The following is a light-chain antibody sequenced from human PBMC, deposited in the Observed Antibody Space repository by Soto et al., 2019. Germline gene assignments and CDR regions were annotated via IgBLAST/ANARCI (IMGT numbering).Light chain of an antibody. CDR2: EVN. CDR1: SSDVGGYNY. J-gene: IGLJ3*02. V-gene: IGLV2-8*01. Sequence: QSALTQPPSASGSPGQSVTISCTGTSSDVGGYNYVSWYQQHPGKATKLMIYEVNKRPSGVPGRSSGSKSGNTASLTVSGLQAEDEADYYCSSYAGSNNWVFGGGTKLTVL. CDR3: SSYAGSNNWV.